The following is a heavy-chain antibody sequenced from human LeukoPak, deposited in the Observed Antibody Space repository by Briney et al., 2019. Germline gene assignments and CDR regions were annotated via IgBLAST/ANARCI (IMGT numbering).Heavy chain of an antibody. CDR3: ARSRRDIVVVPAAVAFDI. CDR1: GGSFSGYY. Sequence: SETLSLTCAVYGGSFSGYYWSWIRQPPGKGLEWIGEINHSGSTNYNPSLKSRVTISVDTSKNQFSLKLSSVTAADTAVYYCARSRRDIVVVPAAVAFDIWGQGTMVTVSS. CDR2: INHSGST. D-gene: IGHD2-2*01. V-gene: IGHV4-34*01. J-gene: IGHJ3*02.